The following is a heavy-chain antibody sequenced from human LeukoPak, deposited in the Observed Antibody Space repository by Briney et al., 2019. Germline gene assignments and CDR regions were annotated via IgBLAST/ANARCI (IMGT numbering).Heavy chain of an antibody. V-gene: IGHV3-33*01. J-gene: IGHJ4*02. CDR2: IWYEGSNK. CDR1: GFTFSSYG. Sequence: GGSLRLSCAASGFTFSSYGMHWVRQAPGKGLEWVAVIWYEGSNKYYADSVKARFTISRDNSKNTLYLQMNSLRAEDTAVYYCARAGGYYGSGSFPEYWGQGTLVTVSS. CDR3: ARAGGYYGSGSFPEY. D-gene: IGHD3-10*01.